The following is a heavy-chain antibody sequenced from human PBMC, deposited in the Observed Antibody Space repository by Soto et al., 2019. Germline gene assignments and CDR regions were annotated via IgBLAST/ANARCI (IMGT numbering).Heavy chain of an antibody. J-gene: IGHJ6*02. V-gene: IGHV4-59*01. CDR1: GGSISSYY. Sequence: SETLSLTCTVSGGSISSYYWSWIRQPPGKGLEWIGYIYYSGSTNYNPSLKSRVTISVDTSKNQFSPKLSSVTAADTAVYYCARATIFPIVVVPAALDVWGQGTTVTVSS. D-gene: IGHD2-2*01. CDR3: ARATIFPIVVVPAALDV. CDR2: IYYSGST.